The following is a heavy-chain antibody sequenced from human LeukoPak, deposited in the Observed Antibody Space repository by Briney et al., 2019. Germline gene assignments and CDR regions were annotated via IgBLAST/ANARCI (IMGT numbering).Heavy chain of an antibody. Sequence: GGSLRLSCAASGFTFSSYSMNWVRQAPGKGLEWVSSISSSSSYIYYADSVKGRFTISRDNAKNSLYLQMNSLRAEDTAVYYCAREPGYDGYFDYWGQGTLVTVSS. V-gene: IGHV3-21*01. CDR3: AREPGYDGYFDY. CDR2: ISSSSSYI. J-gene: IGHJ4*02. CDR1: GFTFSSYS. D-gene: IGHD3-9*01.